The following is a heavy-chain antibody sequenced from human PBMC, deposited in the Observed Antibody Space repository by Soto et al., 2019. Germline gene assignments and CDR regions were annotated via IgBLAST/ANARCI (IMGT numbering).Heavy chain of an antibody. CDR3: ARGSIAARRASMDFDY. CDR1: GGSISSSSYY. V-gene: IGHV4-39*01. CDR2: IYYSGST. J-gene: IGHJ4*02. Sequence: SETLSLTCTVSGGSISSSSYYWGWIRQPPGKGLEWIGSIYYSGSTYYNPSLKSRVTISVDTSKNQFSLKLSSVTAADTAVYYCARGSIAARRASMDFDYWGQGTLVTVSS. D-gene: IGHD6-6*01.